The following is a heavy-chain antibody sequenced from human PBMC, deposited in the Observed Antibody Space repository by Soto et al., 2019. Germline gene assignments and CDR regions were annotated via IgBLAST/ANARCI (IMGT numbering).Heavy chain of an antibody. D-gene: IGHD2-21*01. V-gene: IGHV2-26*01. CDR2: IFSNDEK. CDR3: ARIQGVVDPDWFDP. J-gene: IGHJ5*02. Sequence: SGPTLVNPTETLTLTCTVSGFSLSNASMGVSWIRQPPGKALEWLAHIFSNDEKSYSTSLKSRLTISKDTSNSQVVLTMTNMDPVDTATYYCARIQGVVDPDWFDPWGQGTMVTVSS. CDR1: GFSLSNASMG.